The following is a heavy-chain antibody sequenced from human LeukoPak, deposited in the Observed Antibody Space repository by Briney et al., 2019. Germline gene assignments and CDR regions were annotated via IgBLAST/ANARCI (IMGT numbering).Heavy chain of an antibody. CDR2: FDPEDGET. J-gene: IGHJ4*02. Sequence: ASVKVSCKVSGYTLTGLSMHWVRQAPGKGLEWMGGFDPEDGETIYAQKFQGRVTMTEDTSTDTAYMELSSLRSEDTAVYYCATGTPVAGLFDYWGQGTLVTVSS. CDR3: ATGTPVAGLFDY. D-gene: IGHD6-19*01. V-gene: IGHV1-24*01. CDR1: GYTLTGLS.